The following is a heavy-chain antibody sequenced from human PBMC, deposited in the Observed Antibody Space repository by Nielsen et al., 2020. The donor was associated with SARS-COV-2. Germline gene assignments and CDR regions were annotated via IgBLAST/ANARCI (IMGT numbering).Heavy chain of an antibody. J-gene: IGHJ4*02. CDR1: GFTFSDYY. V-gene: IGHV3-11*04. CDR2: ISSSSSTI. CDR3: ARGTLSYMVVVAATPCLDY. D-gene: IGHD2-15*01. Sequence: GGSLRLSCAASGFTFSDYYMSWIRQAPGKGLEWVSYISSSSSTIYYADSVKGRFTISRDNAKNSLYLQMNNLRAEDTAVYYCARGTLSYMVVVAATPCLDYWGQGTLVTVSS.